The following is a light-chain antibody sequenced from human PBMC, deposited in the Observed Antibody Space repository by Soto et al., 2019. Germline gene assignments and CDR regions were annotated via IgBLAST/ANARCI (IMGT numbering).Light chain of an antibody. Sequence: EIVLTQSPVTLSLSPGERATLSCRASQSVSSSYLAWYQQKPGQAPRLLIYGASSRATGIPDRFSGSGSGTDFTLTIIRLEPEDFAVYYCQQYCSSPSTFGQGTRLEIK. CDR2: GAS. V-gene: IGKV3-20*01. J-gene: IGKJ5*01. CDR3: QQYCSSPST. CDR1: QSVSSSY.